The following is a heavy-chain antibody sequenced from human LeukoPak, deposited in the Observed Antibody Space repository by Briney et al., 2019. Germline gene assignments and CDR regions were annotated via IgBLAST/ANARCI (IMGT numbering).Heavy chain of an antibody. J-gene: IGHJ4*02. Sequence: GASVKVSCKTSGYTFTGYYMHWVRQAPGQGLEWMGWINPNSGGTNYAQKFQGRVTMTRDTSISTAYMELSRLRSDDTAVYYCARSFDYDSPIDHWGQGTLVTVSS. D-gene: IGHD5-12*01. CDR2: INPNSGGT. CDR3: ARSFDYDSPIDH. CDR1: GYTFTGYY. V-gene: IGHV1-2*02.